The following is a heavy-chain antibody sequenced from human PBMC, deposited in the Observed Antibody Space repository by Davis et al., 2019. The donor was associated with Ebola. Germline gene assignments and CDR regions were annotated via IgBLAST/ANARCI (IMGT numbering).Heavy chain of an antibody. V-gene: IGHV3-66*01. Sequence: GESLKISCAASGFIVSSYYITWVRQAPGKGLEWVSIIYSVGSTNYGNSVRGRFTISRDNSKNALYLQMSGLRAEDTAVYYCARALFPVDTAMVTLYSWGQGTLVTVSS. CDR3: ARALFPVDTAMVTLYS. D-gene: IGHD5-18*01. J-gene: IGHJ5*02. CDR1: GFIVSSYY. CDR2: IYSVGST.